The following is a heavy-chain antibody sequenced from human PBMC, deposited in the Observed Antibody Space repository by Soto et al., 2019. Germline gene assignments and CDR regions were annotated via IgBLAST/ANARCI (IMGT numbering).Heavy chain of an antibody. CDR3: AKVERSMGAFDI. Sequence: PGGSLRLSCAASGFTFSSYGMHWVRQAPGKGLEWVAVISYAASNKYYADSVKGRFTISRDNSKNTLELQMISLRAEDTAVYYCAKVERSMGAFDIRGQGTMVSVS. J-gene: IGHJ3*02. D-gene: IGHD1-26*01. CDR2: ISYAASNK. CDR1: GFTFSSYG. V-gene: IGHV3-30*18.